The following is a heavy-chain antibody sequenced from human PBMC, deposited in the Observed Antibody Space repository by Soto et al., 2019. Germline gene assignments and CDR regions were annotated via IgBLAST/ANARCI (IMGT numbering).Heavy chain of an antibody. CDR3: ARVRIKWIQLCFDY. Sequence: PSETLSLTCAVYGGSFSGYYWSWIRQPPGKGLEWIGEINHSGSTNYNPSLKSRVTISVDTSKNQFSLKLSSVTAADTAVYYCARVRIKWIQLCFDYWGQGTLVTVSS. D-gene: IGHD5-18*01. CDR1: GGSFSGYY. J-gene: IGHJ4*02. CDR2: INHSGST. V-gene: IGHV4-34*01.